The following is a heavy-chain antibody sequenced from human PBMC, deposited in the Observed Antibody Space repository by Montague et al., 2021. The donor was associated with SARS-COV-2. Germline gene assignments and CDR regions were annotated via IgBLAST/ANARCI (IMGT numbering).Heavy chain of an antibody. CDR3: ARMLTTVTLFNDYCSGMDD. V-gene: IGHV2-70*01. CDR1: GFSLSTSGMC. D-gene: IGHD4-17*01. CDR2: IDWDDDK. J-gene: IGHJ6*02. Sequence: PALVKPTQTLTLTCSFSGFSLSTSGMCVSWIRQPPGKALEWLALIDWDDDKYYSTSLKTRLTISKDTSKNQVVLTMTKMDPVDTATYYCARMLTTVTLFNDYCSGMDDWGQGTPVTVSS.